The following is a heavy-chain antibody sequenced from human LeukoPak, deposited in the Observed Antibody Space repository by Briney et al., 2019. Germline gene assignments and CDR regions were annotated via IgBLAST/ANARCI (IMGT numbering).Heavy chain of an antibody. Sequence: SETLSLTCTVSGGSISSYYWSWIRQPPGKGLEWIGHIYYSGGTNYNPSLKSRVTISIDTSKNQFSLRLSSVTAADTAVYYCARGAAGYSYGWGQGTLVTVSS. CDR3: ARGAAGYSYG. D-gene: IGHD5-18*01. CDR1: GGSISSYY. J-gene: IGHJ4*02. CDR2: IYYSGGT. V-gene: IGHV4-59*01.